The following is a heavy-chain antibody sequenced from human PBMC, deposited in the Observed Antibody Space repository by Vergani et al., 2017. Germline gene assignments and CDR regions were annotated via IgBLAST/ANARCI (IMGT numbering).Heavy chain of an antibody. V-gene: IGHV4-34*01. Sequence: QVQLQQWGAGLLKPSETLCLTCAVYGGSFSGYYWSWIRQPPGKGLEWIGEINHSGSTNYNPSLKSRVTISVDTSKNQFSLKLSSVTAADTAVYYCARGDPPPFXDFWSGYYMTGLDYWGQGTLVTVSS. CDR3: ARGDPPPFXDFWSGYYMTGLDY. J-gene: IGHJ4*02. CDR2: INHSGST. CDR1: GGSFSGYY. D-gene: IGHD3-3*01.